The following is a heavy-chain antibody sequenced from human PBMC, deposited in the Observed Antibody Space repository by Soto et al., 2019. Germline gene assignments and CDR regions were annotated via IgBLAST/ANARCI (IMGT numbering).Heavy chain of an antibody. CDR3: ARVGRDYDSSGYSRFDP. CDR2: ISSSGSTI. D-gene: IGHD3-22*01. V-gene: IGHV3-11*01. CDR1: GLTFSDYY. J-gene: IGHJ5*02. Sequence: PGGSLRLSCTVSGLTFSDYYMSWIRQAPGKGLEWVSYISSSGSTIYYADSVKGRFTISRDNAKNSLYLQMNSLRAEDTAVYYCARVGRDYDSSGYSRFDPWGQGTLVTVSS.